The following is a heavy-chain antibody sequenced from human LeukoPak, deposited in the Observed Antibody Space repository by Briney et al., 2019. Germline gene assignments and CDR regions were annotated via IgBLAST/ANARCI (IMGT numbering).Heavy chain of an antibody. Sequence: PSETLSLTCAVSGGSFSGYYWSWIRQPPGKGLEWIGEINHSGSTNYNPSLKSRVTISGDTSKNQFSLKLSSVTAADTAVYYCARGGVAGTVIPYMDVWGKGTTVTVSS. J-gene: IGHJ6*03. D-gene: IGHD6-19*01. CDR1: GGSFSGYY. CDR3: ARGGVAGTVIPYMDV. CDR2: INHSGST. V-gene: IGHV4-34*01.